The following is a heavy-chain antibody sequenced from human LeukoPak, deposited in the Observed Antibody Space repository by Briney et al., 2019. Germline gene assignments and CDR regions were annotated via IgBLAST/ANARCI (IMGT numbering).Heavy chain of an antibody. V-gene: IGHV2-70*11. CDR2: IDWDDDK. D-gene: IGHD5-18*01. CDR3: ARDTTDTAMGTTLDY. CDR1: GFSLSTSGMC. Sequence: SGPTLVNPTQTLTLTCTFSGFSLSTSGMCVSWLRQPPGKALEWLARIDWDDDKYYSTSLKTRLTISKDTSKNQVVLTMTNMDPVDTATYYCARDTTDTAMGTTLDYWGQGTLVTVSS. J-gene: IGHJ4*02.